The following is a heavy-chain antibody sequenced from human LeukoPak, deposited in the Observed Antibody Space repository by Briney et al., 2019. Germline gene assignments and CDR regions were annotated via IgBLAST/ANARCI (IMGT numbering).Heavy chain of an antibody. V-gene: IGHV1-69*01. Sequence: GASVKVSCKASGGTFSGYAISWVRQAPGQGLEWMGGIIPIFGTANYAQKFQGRVTITADESTSTAYMELSSLRSEDTAVYYCARDTAYYYDSSGYNNWFDPWGQGTLVTVSS. J-gene: IGHJ5*02. CDR3: ARDTAYYYDSSGYNNWFDP. D-gene: IGHD3-22*01. CDR1: GGTFSGYA. CDR2: IIPIFGTA.